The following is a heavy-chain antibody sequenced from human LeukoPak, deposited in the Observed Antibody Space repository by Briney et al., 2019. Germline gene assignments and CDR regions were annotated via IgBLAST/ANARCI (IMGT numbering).Heavy chain of an antibody. CDR3: ARDFYDYGSGSYYHYGMDV. V-gene: IGHV4-31*03. D-gene: IGHD3-10*01. J-gene: IGHJ6*02. CDR2: IYYSGST. CDR1: GGSISSGGYY. Sequence: PSETLSLTCTVSGGSISSGGYYWSWIRQHPGKGLEWIGYIYYSGSTYYNPSLKSRVTISVDTSKNQFSLKLSSVTAADTAVYYCARDFYDYGSGSYYHYGMDVWGQGTTVTVSS.